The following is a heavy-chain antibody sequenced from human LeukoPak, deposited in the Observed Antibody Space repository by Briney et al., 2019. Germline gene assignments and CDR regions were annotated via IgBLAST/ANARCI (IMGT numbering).Heavy chain of an antibody. V-gene: IGHV1-69*04. D-gene: IGHD5-18*01. J-gene: IGHJ4*02. Sequence: SVKVSCKASGGTFSSYAISWVRQAPGQGLEWMGRIIPILGIANYAQKFQGRVTITADKSTSTAYMELSSLRSEGTAVYYCARTSFHYSYGYGGGLYFDYWGQGTLVTVSS. CDR1: GGTFSSYA. CDR3: ARTSFHYSYGYGGGLYFDY. CDR2: IIPILGIA.